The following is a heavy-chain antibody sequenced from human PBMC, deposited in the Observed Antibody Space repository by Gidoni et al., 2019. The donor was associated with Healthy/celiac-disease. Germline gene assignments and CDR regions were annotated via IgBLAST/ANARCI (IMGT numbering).Heavy chain of an antibody. CDR2: IYSGGST. J-gene: IGHJ4*02. D-gene: IGHD5-12*01. CDR3: ARERSGSLDY. Sequence: EVQLVESGGGLIQPGGSLRVYCSASGFTVSSNYMSWVRQAPGKGLEWVSVIYSGGSTYYADSVKVRFTISRDNSKNTLYLHMNSLRAEYTAVYYCARERSGSLDYWGQGTLVTVSS. V-gene: IGHV3-53*01. CDR1: GFTVSSNY.